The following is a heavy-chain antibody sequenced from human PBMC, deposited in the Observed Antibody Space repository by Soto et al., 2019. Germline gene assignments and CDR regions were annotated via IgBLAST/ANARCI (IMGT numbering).Heavy chain of an antibody. CDR1: GGTFSSYA. D-gene: IGHD1-26*01. Sequence: GASVKVSCKASGGTFSSYAISWVRQAPGQGLEWMGGIIPIFGTANYAQKFQGRVTITADESTSTAYMELSSLRSEDTAVYYCARVVASRWELLRGAPDYWGQGTLVTVSS. V-gene: IGHV1-69*13. CDR3: ARVVASRWELLRGAPDY. J-gene: IGHJ4*02. CDR2: IIPIFGTA.